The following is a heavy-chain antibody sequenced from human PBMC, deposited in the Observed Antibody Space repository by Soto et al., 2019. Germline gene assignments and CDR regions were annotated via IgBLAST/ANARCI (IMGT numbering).Heavy chain of an antibody. V-gene: IGHV3-48*02. Sequence: ETLSLTCTIPGGSISSCNWCWVGDQSPGKGLQWIAYISSGSDNIYYAESVRGRFTVSRDNAKNALFLQMNSLRDDDTATYYCARLPKGSSVTAWGQGTRVTVSS. D-gene: IGHD2-21*02. CDR3: ARLPKGSSVTA. J-gene: IGHJ4*02. CDR2: ISSGSDNI. CDR1: GGSISSCN.